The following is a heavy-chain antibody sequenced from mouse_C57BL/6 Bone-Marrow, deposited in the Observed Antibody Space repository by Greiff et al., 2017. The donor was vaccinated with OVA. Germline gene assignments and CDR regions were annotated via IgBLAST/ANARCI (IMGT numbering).Heavy chain of an antibody. CDR1: GFNIKDDY. Sequence: EVMLVESGAELVRPGASVKLSCTASGFNIKDDYMHWVKQRPEQGLEWIGWIDPENGDTEYASKFQGKATITADTSSNTAYLQLSSLTSEDTAVYYCTTRGFYYHHDGDYWGQGTTLTVSS. D-gene: IGHD2-4*01. J-gene: IGHJ2*01. V-gene: IGHV14-4*01. CDR3: TTRGFYYHHDGDY. CDR2: IDPENGDT.